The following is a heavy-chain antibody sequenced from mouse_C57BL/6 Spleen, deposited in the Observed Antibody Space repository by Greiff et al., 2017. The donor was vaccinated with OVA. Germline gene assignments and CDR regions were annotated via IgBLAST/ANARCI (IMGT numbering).Heavy chain of an antibody. CDR3: AREAAQATGFAY. Sequence: QVQLKQSGPELVKPGASVKISCKASGYAFSSSWMNWVKQRPGKGLEWIGRIYPGDGDTNYNGKFKGKATLTADNSSSTAYMQLSSLTSEDSAVYFCAREAAQATGFAYWGQGTLVTVSA. D-gene: IGHD3-2*02. J-gene: IGHJ3*01. V-gene: IGHV1-82*01. CDR1: GYAFSSSW. CDR2: IYPGDGDT.